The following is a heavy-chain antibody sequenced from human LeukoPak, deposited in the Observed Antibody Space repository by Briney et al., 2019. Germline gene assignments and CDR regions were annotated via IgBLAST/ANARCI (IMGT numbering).Heavy chain of an antibody. CDR1: GGSISSYY. CDR2: IYTSGST. V-gene: IGHV4-4*07. J-gene: IGHJ6*03. Sequence: PSETLSLTCTVSGGSISSYYWSWIRQPAGKGLEWIGRIYTSGSTNYNPSLKSRVTMSVDTSKNQFSLKLSSVTAADTAVYYCARNWGSGALYYYYYYMDVWGKGTTVTVSS. CDR3: ARNWGSGALYYYYYYMDV. D-gene: IGHD7-27*01.